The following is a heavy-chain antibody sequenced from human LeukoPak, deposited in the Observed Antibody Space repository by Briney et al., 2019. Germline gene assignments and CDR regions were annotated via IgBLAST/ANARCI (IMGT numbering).Heavy chain of an antibody. Sequence: SETLSLTCTVSGGSISSYYWSWIRQPPGKGLEWIGYIYYSGSTNYYPSLKSRVTISVDTSKNQFSLKLSSVTAADTAVYYCARESGYPPSIFSDWGQGTLVTVSS. D-gene: IGHD3-3*01. CDR3: ARESGYPPSIFSD. CDR2: IYYSGST. V-gene: IGHV4-59*01. J-gene: IGHJ4*02. CDR1: GGSISSYY.